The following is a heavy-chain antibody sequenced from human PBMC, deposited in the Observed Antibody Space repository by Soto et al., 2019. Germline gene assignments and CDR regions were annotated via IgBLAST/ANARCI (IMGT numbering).Heavy chain of an antibody. CDR2: IFHSGST. J-gene: IGHJ6*02. CDR1: GGSINSGDFY. D-gene: IGHD3-10*01. V-gene: IGHV4-30-4*01. CDR3: ARDRYYGSGTYYNFYSGMDV. Sequence: TSETLAPTCTVSGGSINSGDFYWTWVRQPPGEGLGWIGNIFHSGSTYYTPSLQSRVTISLDTSKNHFSLKLSSVTPADTAVYYCARDRYYGSGTYYNFYSGMDVWGQGTTVTVSS.